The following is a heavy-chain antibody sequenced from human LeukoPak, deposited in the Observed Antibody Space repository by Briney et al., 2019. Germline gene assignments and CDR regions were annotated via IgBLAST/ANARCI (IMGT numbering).Heavy chain of an antibody. V-gene: IGHV3-48*04. CDR2: ISSSSSTI. CDR1: GFTFSSYS. Sequence: GGSLRLSCAASGFTFSSYSMTWVRQAPGKGLEWVSYISSSSSTIYYADSVKGRFTISRDNAKNSLYLQMNSLRAEDTAVYYCAKGDYYDSSGYEFDYWGQGTLVTVSS. CDR3: AKGDYYDSSGYEFDY. J-gene: IGHJ4*02. D-gene: IGHD3-22*01.